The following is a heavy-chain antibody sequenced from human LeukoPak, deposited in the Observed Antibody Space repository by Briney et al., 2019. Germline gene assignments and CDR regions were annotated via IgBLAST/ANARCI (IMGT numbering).Heavy chain of an antibody. CDR3: ARDEFMWGITMMP. CDR1: GGTFSSYA. V-gene: IGHV1-69*05. Sequence: ASVKVSCKASGGTFSSYAISWVRQAPGQGLEWMGGIIPIFGTANYAQKFQGRVTITTDESTSTAYMELRSLRSDDTAVYYCARDEFMWGITMMPWGQGTLVTVSS. CDR2: IIPIFGTA. D-gene: IGHD3-22*01. J-gene: IGHJ4*02.